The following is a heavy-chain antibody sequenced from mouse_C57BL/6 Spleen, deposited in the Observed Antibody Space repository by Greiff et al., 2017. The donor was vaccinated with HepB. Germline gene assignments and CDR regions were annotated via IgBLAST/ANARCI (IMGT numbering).Heavy chain of an antibody. CDR1: GYTFTSYW. J-gene: IGHJ1*03. V-gene: IGHV1-50*01. Sequence: VQLQQSGAELVKPGASVKLSCKASGYTFTSYWMQWVKQRPGQGLEWIGEIDPSDSYTNYNQKFKGKATLTVDTSSSTAYMQLSSLTSEDSAVYYCARRGYYGSSWYFDVWGTGTTVTVSS. CDR2: IDPSDSYT. D-gene: IGHD1-1*01. CDR3: ARRGYYGSSWYFDV.